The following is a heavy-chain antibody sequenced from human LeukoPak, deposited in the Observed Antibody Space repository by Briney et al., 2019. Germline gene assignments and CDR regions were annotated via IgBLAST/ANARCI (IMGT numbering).Heavy chain of an antibody. V-gene: IGHV3-74*01. D-gene: IGHD2-15*01. J-gene: IGHJ6*02. Sequence: GGSLRLSCAASGFTFSSYWMLWVRQAPGKGLVWVSRINSDGSSTSYADSVKGRFTISRDNAKNTLYLQMNSLRAEDTAVYYCASLMWWYSSKDVWGQGTTVTVSS. CDR3: ASLMWWYSSKDV. CDR2: INSDGSST. CDR1: GFTFSSYW.